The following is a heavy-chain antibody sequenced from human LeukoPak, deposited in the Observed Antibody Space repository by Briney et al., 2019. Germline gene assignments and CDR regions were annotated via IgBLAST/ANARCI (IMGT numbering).Heavy chain of an antibody. V-gene: IGHV3-9*01. CDR2: ISWNSGSI. D-gene: IGHD6-19*01. Sequence: GRSLRLSCAASGFTFDDYAMHWVRQAPGKGLEWVSGISWNSGSIGYADSVKGRFTLSRDNAKNSLYLQMNSLRVEDTALYYCAKDMSPSGWYLDYWGQATLVTVSS. CDR3: AKDMSPSGWYLDY. J-gene: IGHJ4*02. CDR1: GFTFDDYA.